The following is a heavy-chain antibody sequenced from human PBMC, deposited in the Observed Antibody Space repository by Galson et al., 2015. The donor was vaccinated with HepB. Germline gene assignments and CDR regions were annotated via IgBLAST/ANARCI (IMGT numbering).Heavy chain of an antibody. V-gene: IGHV3-49*03. Sequence: SLRLSCAASGFTFGDYAMSWFRQAPGKGLEWVGFVRSKAYGGTTEYAASVKGRFTISRDDSKSIAYLQMNSLKTEDTAVYYCTRPPTRLRPRSAERPDLVREYWHFFDYWGQGTLVTVSS. CDR2: VRSKAYGGTT. CDR1: GFTFGDYA. J-gene: IGHJ4*02. D-gene: IGHD3-10*01. CDR3: TRPPTRLRPRSAERPDLVREYWHFFDY.